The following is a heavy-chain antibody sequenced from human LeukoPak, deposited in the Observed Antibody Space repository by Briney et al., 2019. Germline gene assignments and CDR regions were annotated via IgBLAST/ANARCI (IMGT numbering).Heavy chain of an antibody. V-gene: IGHV1-2*02. CDR3: ATEGGGIVVVPAASDYMDV. J-gene: IGHJ6*03. CDR1: GYTFTGYY. D-gene: IGHD2-2*01. CDR2: INPNSGGT. Sequence: ASVKVSCKASGYTFTGYYMHWVRQAPGQGLEWMGWINPNSGGTNYAQKFQGRVTMTRDTSISTAYMELSRLRSDDTAVYYCATEGGGIVVVPAASDYMDVWGKGTTVTVSS.